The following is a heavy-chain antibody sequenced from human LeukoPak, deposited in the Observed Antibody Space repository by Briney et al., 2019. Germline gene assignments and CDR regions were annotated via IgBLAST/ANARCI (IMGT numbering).Heavy chain of an antibody. J-gene: IGHJ4*02. Sequence: SETLSLTCAVYGGSFSGYYWNWIRRPPGKGLEWIGEINHSGSTTYNPSLKSRVTISVDTSKNQFSLKLSSVTAADTAVYYCATSPATSRDYWGQGTLATVSS. CDR3: ATSPATSRDY. V-gene: IGHV4-34*01. CDR2: INHSGST. D-gene: IGHD2-15*01. CDR1: GGSFSGYY.